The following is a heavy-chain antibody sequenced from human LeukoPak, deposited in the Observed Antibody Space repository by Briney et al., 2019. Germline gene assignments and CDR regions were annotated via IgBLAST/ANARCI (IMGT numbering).Heavy chain of an antibody. CDR3: ARDQGYCTSASCRGDAFDV. D-gene: IGHD2-2*01. CDR1: GFTFSSYW. V-gene: IGHV3-7*01. J-gene: IGHJ3*01. CDR2: IKQDGSEK. Sequence: GGSLRLSCAASGFTFSSYWMSWVRQAPGKGLEWVAKIKQDGSEKYYVDSVKGRFTISRDNAKNSLSLQMNSLRAEDTAVYYCARDQGYCTSASCRGDAFDVWGQGAMVSVSS.